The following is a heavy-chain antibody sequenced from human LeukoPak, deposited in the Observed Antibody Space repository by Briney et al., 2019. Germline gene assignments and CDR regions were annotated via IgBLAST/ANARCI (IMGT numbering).Heavy chain of an antibody. CDR2: IYYSGST. J-gene: IGHJ5*02. D-gene: IGHD3-22*01. V-gene: IGHV4-39*07. Sequence: SETLSLTCTVSGGSLSSSSYYWGWIRQPPGKGLEWIGSIYYSGSTYYNPSLKSRVTISVDTSKNQFSLKLSSVTAADTAVYYCARDSALNYYDSSGTRAPNWFDPWGQGTLVTVSS. CDR1: GGSLSSSSYY. CDR3: ARDSALNYYDSSGTRAPNWFDP.